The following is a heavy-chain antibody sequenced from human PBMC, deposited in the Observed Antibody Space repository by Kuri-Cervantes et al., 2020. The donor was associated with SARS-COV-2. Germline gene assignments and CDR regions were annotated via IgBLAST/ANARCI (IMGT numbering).Heavy chain of an antibody. J-gene: IGHJ4*02. CDR2: IYTSGST. D-gene: IGHD3-22*01. CDR1: GGSISSYY. V-gene: IGHV4-4*07. CDR3: ARAQDYYDSSGSITLFDY. Sequence: SETLSLTCTVSGGSISSYYWSWIRQPTGKGLEWIGRIYTSGSTNYNPSLKSRVTTSVDTSKNQFSLKLSSVTAADTAVYYCARAQDYYDSSGSITLFDYWGQGTLVTFSS.